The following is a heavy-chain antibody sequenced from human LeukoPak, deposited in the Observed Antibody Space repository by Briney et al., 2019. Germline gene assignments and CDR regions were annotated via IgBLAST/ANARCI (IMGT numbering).Heavy chain of an antibody. CDR1: GFTFSTYE. J-gene: IGHJ4*02. CDR3: ARDRLSSYDPFDY. CDR2: ISGSGGTT. V-gene: IGHV3-23*01. Sequence: GGSLRLSCAASGFTFSTYEMNGVPQAPGGGLEWVSTISGSGGTTYYADSVKGRFTISRDNSKSTLYLQMNSLRAEDTAVYYCARDRLSSYDPFDYWGQGTLVTVSS. D-gene: IGHD5-12*01.